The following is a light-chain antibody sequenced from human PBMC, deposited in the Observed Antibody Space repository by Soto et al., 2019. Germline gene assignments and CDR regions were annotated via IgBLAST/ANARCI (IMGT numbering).Light chain of an antibody. V-gene: IGLV2-11*01. CDR1: SSDVGGYDY. CDR2: DVS. Sequence: QSVLTQPRSVSGSPRQSVAISCTGTSSDVGGYDYVSWYQQHPGKAPNVIIFDVSKRPSGVPDRFSGSKSGNTASLTISGLQAEDEADYYCCSYAGGPYVFGTGTKVTVL. CDR3: CSYAGGPYV. J-gene: IGLJ1*01.